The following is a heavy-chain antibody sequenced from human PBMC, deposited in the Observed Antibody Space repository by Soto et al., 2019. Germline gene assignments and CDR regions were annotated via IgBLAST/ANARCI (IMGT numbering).Heavy chain of an antibody. Sequence: EVPLMESGGGLIQPGGSLRLSCAASGVTFSDYAMAWVRQVPGKGLEWVSGISDSGLTTKYAASVKGRFTISRDNSKNTLFLQMTSLKAADTAVYYCAKDARRSGIVGQWVAWGQGALVTVSS. CDR3: AKDARRSGIVGQWVA. V-gene: IGHV3-23*01. D-gene: IGHD1-26*01. CDR1: GVTFSDYA. J-gene: IGHJ5*02. CDR2: ISDSGLTT.